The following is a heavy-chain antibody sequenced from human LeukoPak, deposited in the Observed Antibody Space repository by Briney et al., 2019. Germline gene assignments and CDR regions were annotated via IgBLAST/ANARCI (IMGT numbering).Heavy chain of an antibody. Sequence: PGGSLRLSCAASGFTFSSYEMNWVRQAPGKGLEWVSYISSSGSTIYYADSVKGRFTISRDNAKNSLFLQMHSLRGEDTAVYYCARATVGFDYWGQGTLVTVSS. CDR3: ARATVGFDY. J-gene: IGHJ4*02. CDR1: GFTFSSYE. V-gene: IGHV3-48*03. CDR2: ISSSGSTI. D-gene: IGHD3-3*01.